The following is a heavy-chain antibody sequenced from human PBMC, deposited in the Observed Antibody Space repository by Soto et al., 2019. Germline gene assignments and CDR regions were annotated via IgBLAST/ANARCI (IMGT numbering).Heavy chain of an antibody. J-gene: IGHJ4*02. D-gene: IGHD2-15*01. CDR1: GFTVSSNY. Sequence: EVQLVESGGGLVQPGGSLRLSCAASGFTVSSNYMSWVRQAPGKGLEWVSVIYSGGSTYYADSVKGRFTISRDNSKNTLYLQMNSLRAEDTAVYYCAREGLGYCSGGSCYRGPFDYWGQGTLVTVSS. V-gene: IGHV3-66*01. CDR2: IYSGGST. CDR3: AREGLGYCSGGSCYRGPFDY.